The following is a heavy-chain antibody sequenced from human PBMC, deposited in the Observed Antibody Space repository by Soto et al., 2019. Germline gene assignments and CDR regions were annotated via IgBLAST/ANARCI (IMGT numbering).Heavy chain of an antibody. D-gene: IGHD5-12*01. CDR2: IGTAGET. CDR3: ARVGSGYVDV. J-gene: IGHJ6*02. V-gene: IGHV3-13*01. Sequence: GGSLRLSCAASGFTFSSYDMGWVRQATGKGLEWVSAIGTAGETYYHGAAKGRFTISKENAKNSMYLQMNSLRAGDTAVYYCARVGSGYVDVWGQGTTVTVSS. CDR1: GFTFSSYD.